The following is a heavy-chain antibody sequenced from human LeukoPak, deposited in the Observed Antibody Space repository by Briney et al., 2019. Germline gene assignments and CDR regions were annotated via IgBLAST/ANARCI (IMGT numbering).Heavy chain of an antibody. CDR3: ARDDHFLFAVYFQH. D-gene: IGHD1-14*01. CDR1: GFTFSSYS. Sequence: PGGSLRLSCAASGFTFSSYSMNWVRQAPGKGLEWVSYISSSSSTIYYADSVKGRFTISRDNAKNSLYLQMNSLRAEDTAVYYCARDDHFLFAVYFQHWGQGTLVTVSS. V-gene: IGHV3-48*01. J-gene: IGHJ1*01. CDR2: ISSSSSTI.